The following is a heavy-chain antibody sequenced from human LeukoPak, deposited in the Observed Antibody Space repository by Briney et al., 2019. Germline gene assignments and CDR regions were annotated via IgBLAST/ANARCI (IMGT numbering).Heavy chain of an antibody. Sequence: PSETLSLTCTVSGGSISSYYWSWIRQPPGKGLEWIGYIYYGGSTNYNPSLKSRVTISVDTSKNQFSLKLSSVTAADTAVYYCARVRNNVVVPAASYYYYYMDVWGKGTTVTVSS. J-gene: IGHJ6*03. CDR1: GGSISSYY. D-gene: IGHD2-2*01. CDR3: ARVRNNVVVPAASYYYYYMDV. V-gene: IGHV4-59*01. CDR2: IYYGGST.